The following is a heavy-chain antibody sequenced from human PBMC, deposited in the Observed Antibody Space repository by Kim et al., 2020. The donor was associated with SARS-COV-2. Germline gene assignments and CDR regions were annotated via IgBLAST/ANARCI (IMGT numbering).Heavy chain of an antibody. CDR1: GFTVSSNY. D-gene: IGHD6-13*01. V-gene: IGHV3-53*01. Sequence: GGSLRLSCAASGFTVSSNYMSWVRQAPGKGLEWVSVIYSGGSTYYADSVKGRFTISRDNSKNTLYLQMNSLRAEDTAVYYCARLPYSSSWYFSYWGQGTLVTVSS. CDR3: ARLPYSSSWYFSY. J-gene: IGHJ4*02. CDR2: IYSGGST.